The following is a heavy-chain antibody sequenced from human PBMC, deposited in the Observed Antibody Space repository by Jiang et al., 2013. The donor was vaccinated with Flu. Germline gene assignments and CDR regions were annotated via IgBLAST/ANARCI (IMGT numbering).Heavy chain of an antibody. CDR3: ARDDRGWYYYYGMDV. CDR1: GYTFTSYG. J-gene: IGHJ6*02. V-gene: IGHV1-18*04. Sequence: SGYTFTSYGISWVRQAPGQGLEWMGWISAYNGNTNYAQKLQGRVTMTTDTSTSTAYMELRSLRSDDTAVYYCARDDRGWYYYYGMDVWGQGTTVTVSS. CDR2: ISAYNGNT. D-gene: IGHD6-19*01.